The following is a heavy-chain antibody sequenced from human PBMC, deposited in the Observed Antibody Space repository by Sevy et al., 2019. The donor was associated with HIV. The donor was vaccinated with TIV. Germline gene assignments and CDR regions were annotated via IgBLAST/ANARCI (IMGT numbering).Heavy chain of an antibody. V-gene: IGHV2-5*02. Sequence: SGPTLVNPTQTLTLTCTFSGFSLNTSGVGVGWIRQPPGEALEWLALIYWDDAKRYSPSLKNRLTITKDSSKNQVALTMTNLDPVDTATYYCARRFSDYSPFYFDYWGLGTLVTVSS. CDR1: GFSLNTSGVG. CDR2: IYWDDAK. D-gene: IGHD3-16*01. CDR3: ARRFSDYSPFYFDY. J-gene: IGHJ4*02.